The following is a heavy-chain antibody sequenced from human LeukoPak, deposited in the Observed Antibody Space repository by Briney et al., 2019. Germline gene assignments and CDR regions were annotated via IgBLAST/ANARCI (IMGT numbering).Heavy chain of an antibody. D-gene: IGHD3-10*01. V-gene: IGHV4-39*01. Sequence: ASETLSLTCTVSGGSISSSYIWDWIRQPPGKGLEWIGSVYYSGSTAYNPSLKSRAAISVDTSRDQFSLKMNSVTATETAVYYCARRASGNNWFDPWGQGTLVTVSS. J-gene: IGHJ5*02. CDR2: VYYSGST. CDR3: ARRASGNNWFDP. CDR1: GGSISSSYI.